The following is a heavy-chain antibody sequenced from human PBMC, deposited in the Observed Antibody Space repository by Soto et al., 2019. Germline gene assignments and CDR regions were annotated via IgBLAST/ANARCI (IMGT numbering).Heavy chain of an antibody. D-gene: IGHD5-12*01. J-gene: IGHJ5*02. CDR2: IYYSGST. CDR1: GGSISSGGYY. CDR3: ARDLGYDYRGKYNCFDP. Sequence: SETLSLTCTVSGGSISSGGYYWSWIRQHPGKGLEWIGYIYYSGSTYYNPSLKSRVTISVGTSKNQFSLKLSSVTAADTAVYYCARDLGYDYRGKYNCFDPWGQGTLVTVSS. V-gene: IGHV4-31*03.